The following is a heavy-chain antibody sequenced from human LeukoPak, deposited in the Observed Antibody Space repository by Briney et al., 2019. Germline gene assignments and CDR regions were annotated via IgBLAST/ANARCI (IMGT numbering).Heavy chain of an antibody. CDR3: AKDPDYSNYGWFDP. CDR1: GFTFSSYA. Sequence: GGSLRLSCAASGFTFSSYAMHWVRQAPGKGLEYVSAISSNGGSTYYANSVKGRFTISRDNSKNTLYLQMNSLRAEDTAVYYCAKDPDYSNYGWFDPWGQGTLVTVSS. D-gene: IGHD4-11*01. J-gene: IGHJ5*02. V-gene: IGHV3-64*01. CDR2: ISSNGGST.